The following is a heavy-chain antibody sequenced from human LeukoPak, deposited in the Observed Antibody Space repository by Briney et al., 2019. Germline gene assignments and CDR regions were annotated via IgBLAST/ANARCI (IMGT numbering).Heavy chain of an antibody. J-gene: IGHJ4*02. CDR1: GFTFSSYA. CDR2: ISGSGGSI. V-gene: IGHV3-23*01. D-gene: IGHD2-2*01. Sequence: PGGSLRLSCAASGFTFSSYAMSWVRQAPGKGLEWVSAISGSGGSIYYADSVKGRFTISRDNAKNSLYLQMNSLRAEDTAVYYCARDIRSTRTLYWGQGTLVTVSS. CDR3: ARDIRSTRTLY.